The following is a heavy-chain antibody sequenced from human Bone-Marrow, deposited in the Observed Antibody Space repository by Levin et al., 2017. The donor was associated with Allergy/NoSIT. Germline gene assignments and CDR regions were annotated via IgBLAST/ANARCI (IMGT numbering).Heavy chain of an antibody. J-gene: IGHJ4*02. D-gene: IGHD1-1*01. V-gene: IGHV2-5*02. CDR3: AQRGSWAGNNWDTGYLDY. CDR1: GFSLSRYGVG. Sequence: SGPTLVKPTQTLTLTCTFSGFSLSRYGVGVGWIRQPPGKALEWLAVIYWDDDKRYSPSLKSRLTITKDTSKDQVVLTITNMDTVDTATYYCAQRGSWAGNNWDTGYLDYWGQGTLVTVSS. CDR2: IYWDDDK.